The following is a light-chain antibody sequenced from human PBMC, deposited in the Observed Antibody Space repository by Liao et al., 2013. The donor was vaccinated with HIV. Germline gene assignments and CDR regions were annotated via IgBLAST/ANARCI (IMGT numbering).Light chain of an antibody. CDR2: YDT. V-gene: IGLV3-21*04. Sequence: SYELAQPPSVSVAPGETARITCGGDKVGSNGVHWYQQKPGQAPTVVIYYDTERPSGIPERLSGSNSQNTATLTISRVEAGDEADYYCQVWDTSSEQYVFGTGTKVTVL. CDR3: QVWDTSSEQYV. J-gene: IGLJ1*01. CDR1: KVGSNG.